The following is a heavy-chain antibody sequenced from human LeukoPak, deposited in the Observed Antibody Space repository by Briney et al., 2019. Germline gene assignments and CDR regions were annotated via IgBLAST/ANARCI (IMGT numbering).Heavy chain of an antibody. Sequence: SETLSLTCTVSGGSISSYYWSWIRQPPGKGLEWIGYIYYSGSTNYNPSLKSRVTISVDTSKNQFSLKLSSVTAADTAVYYCARVGAMYYYGSEPHWFDPWGQGTLVTVFS. CDR1: GGSISSYY. D-gene: IGHD3-10*01. J-gene: IGHJ5*02. V-gene: IGHV4-59*01. CDR3: ARVGAMYYYGSEPHWFDP. CDR2: IYYSGST.